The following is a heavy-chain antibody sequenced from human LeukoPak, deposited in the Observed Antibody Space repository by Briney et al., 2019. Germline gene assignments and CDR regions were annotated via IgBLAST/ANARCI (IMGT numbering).Heavy chain of an antibody. J-gene: IGHJ4*02. D-gene: IGHD5-24*01. CDR2: IYSGGSI. Sequence: PGGSLRLSCAASGFSFSDEYMSWVRQAPGKGLEWVSVIYSGGSIYYADSVKGRFTISRDNSKNTLYLQMNSLRAEDTAVYYCASGTVWLQLSYWGQGTLVTVSS. CDR3: ASGTVWLQLSY. V-gene: IGHV3-66*01. CDR1: GFSFSDEY.